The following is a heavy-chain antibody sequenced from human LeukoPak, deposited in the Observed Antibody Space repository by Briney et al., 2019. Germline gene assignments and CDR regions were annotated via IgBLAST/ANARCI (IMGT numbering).Heavy chain of an antibody. D-gene: IGHD5-12*01. Sequence: GGSLRLSCTTSGFIFGDYAMSWFRQAPGKGLEWVGFIRSKAYGGTTDYAASVKGRFTISRDDSICIAYLQMNSLKTEDTAVYYCARDYRHSGSDEPFWGQGTLVTVCS. CDR1: GFIFGDYA. J-gene: IGHJ4*02. CDR3: ARDYRHSGSDEPF. V-gene: IGHV3-49*03. CDR2: IRSKAYGGTT.